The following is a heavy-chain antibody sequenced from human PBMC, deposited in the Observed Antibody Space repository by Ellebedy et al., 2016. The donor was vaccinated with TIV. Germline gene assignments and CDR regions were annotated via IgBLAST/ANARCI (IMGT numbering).Heavy chain of an antibody. CDR3: ARDFGYGLSTPLDF. D-gene: IGHD5-12*01. CDR2: ITWRGDNT. CDR1: GFIFDDYG. Sequence: PGGSLRLSCVASGFIFDDYGMSWVRQTPELGLEWVSGITWRGDNTRYSDSVKGRFTISRDTTRNSLYLEMTSLRAEDTALYYCARDFGYGLSTPLDFWGQGTLVTVSS. J-gene: IGHJ4*02. V-gene: IGHV3-20*04.